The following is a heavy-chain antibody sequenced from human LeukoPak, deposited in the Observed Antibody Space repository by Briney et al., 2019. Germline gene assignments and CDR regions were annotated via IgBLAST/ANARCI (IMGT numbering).Heavy chain of an antibody. CDR3: AKGSSGWTSDAFDI. J-gene: IGHJ3*02. CDR2: ISWNSGSI. CDR1: AFTVDDYA. V-gene: IGHV3-9*01. D-gene: IGHD6-19*01. Sequence: PGRSLRLSCAASAFTVDDYAMHWVRQAPGKGLEWVSGISWNSGSIGYADSVKGRFTISRDNAKNSLYLQMNSLRAEDTALYYCAKGSSGWTSDAFDIWGHGTMVTVSS.